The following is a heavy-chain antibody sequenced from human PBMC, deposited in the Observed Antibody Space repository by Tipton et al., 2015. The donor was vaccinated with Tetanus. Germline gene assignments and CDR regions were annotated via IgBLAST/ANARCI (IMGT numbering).Heavy chain of an antibody. CDR1: GGSISSYY. V-gene: IGHV4-4*07. CDR3: ARGDYYGSGTYDV. Sequence: TLSLTCTVSGGSISSYYWSWIRQSAAMGLEWIGRINTSGSSDYNPSLKGRATMSIDTSGSRFSLDLTSVTAADTAVYYCARGDYYGSGTYDVWGQGTTVTVPS. CDR2: INTSGSS. D-gene: IGHD3-10*01. J-gene: IGHJ6*02.